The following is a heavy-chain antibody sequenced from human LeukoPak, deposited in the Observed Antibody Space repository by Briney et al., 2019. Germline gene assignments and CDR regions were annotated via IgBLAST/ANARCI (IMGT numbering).Heavy chain of an antibody. V-gene: IGHV4-4*02. CDR1: GGSISSSNW. J-gene: IGHJ4*02. Sequence: PSGTLSLTCAVSGGSISSSNWWSWVRQPPGKGLEWIGEIYHSGSTNYNPSLKSRVAISVDKSKNQFSLKLSSVTAADTAVYYCARQIDILTGYWPYFDYWGQGTLVTVSS. D-gene: IGHD3-9*01. CDR2: IYHSGST. CDR3: ARQIDILTGYWPYFDY.